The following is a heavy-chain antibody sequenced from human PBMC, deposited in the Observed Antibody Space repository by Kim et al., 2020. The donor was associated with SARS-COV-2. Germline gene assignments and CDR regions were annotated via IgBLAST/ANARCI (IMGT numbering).Heavy chain of an antibody. Sequence: YYADSVKGRFTISRDNSKNTLYLQMNSLRAEDTAVYYCAKVPDVSSAFDIWGQGTMVTVSS. J-gene: IGHJ3*02. CDR3: AKVPDVSSAFDI. V-gene: IGHV3-33*06. D-gene: IGHD2-8*01.